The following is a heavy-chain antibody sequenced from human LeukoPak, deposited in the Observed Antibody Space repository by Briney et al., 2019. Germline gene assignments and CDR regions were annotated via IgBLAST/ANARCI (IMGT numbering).Heavy chain of an antibody. J-gene: IGHJ4*02. CDR3: ARGLYRSSP. CDR2: ISGSGGST. V-gene: IGHV3-23*01. CDR1: GFTFSNYA. D-gene: IGHD6-6*01. Sequence: GGSLRLSCAASGFTFSNYAMNWVRQAPGKGLEWVSAISGSGGSTYYADSVKGRFTISRDNSKNTLYLQVNSMRAEDTAVYYCARGLYRSSPWGQGILVTVSS.